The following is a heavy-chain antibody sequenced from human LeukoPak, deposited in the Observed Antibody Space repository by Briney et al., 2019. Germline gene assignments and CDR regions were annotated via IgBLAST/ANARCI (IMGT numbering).Heavy chain of an antibody. J-gene: IGHJ4*02. CDR1: GYTFTRYY. D-gene: IGHD6-19*01. V-gene: IGHV1-2*02. CDR2: INPNTGAT. CDR3: ARADNFEY. Sequence: ASLKVSCKASGYTFTRYYMDWVRHAPGQGLEWMGWINPNTGATIYAQKFQGRVTMTSDTSISSAYMDMSRLTYDDTAVYYCARADNFEYWGEGKLVTVSS.